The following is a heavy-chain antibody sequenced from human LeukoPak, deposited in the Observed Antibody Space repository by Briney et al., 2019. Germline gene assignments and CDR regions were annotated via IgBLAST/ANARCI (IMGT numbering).Heavy chain of an antibody. CDR1: GFTFNTYW. V-gene: IGHV3-74*01. Sequence: GGSLRLSCAASGFTFNTYWMHWVRQAPGKGLVWVSRINADGSSTRYADFVKGRFTISRDNAKNTLYLQMNSLRAEDTAVYYCARGVNGDSRFDPWGQGTLVTVSS. CDR3: ARGVNGDSRFDP. D-gene: IGHD4-17*01. J-gene: IGHJ5*02. CDR2: INADGSST.